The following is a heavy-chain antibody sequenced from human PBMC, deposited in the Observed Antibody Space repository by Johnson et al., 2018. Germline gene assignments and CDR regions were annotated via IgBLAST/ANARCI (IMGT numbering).Heavy chain of an antibody. V-gene: IGHV1-46*02. Sequence: QDQLVQAGAEVTKPGVSVKLPCKASGYTFDNYYIHWVRQAPGQGLEWMGLINPTGGSTTYAQAFQGRITLKKETSTSKVYLDLRRLRPDDTAVYYCAREIGIWMTANGFDPWGQGTLVTVSS. CDR2: INPTGGST. CDR3: AREIGIWMTANGFDP. J-gene: IGHJ5*02. CDR1: GYTFDNYY. D-gene: IGHD2-15*01.